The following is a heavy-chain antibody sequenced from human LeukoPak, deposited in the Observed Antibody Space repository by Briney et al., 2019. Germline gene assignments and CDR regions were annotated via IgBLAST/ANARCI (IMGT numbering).Heavy chain of an antibody. J-gene: IGHJ4*02. V-gene: IGHV3-23*01. CDR1: GFTFSNYA. D-gene: IGHD2-2*02. CDR2: ISGSSGLT. CDR3: ARDGPAAIAYYFDY. Sequence: GGSLRLSCAASGFTFSNYAMSWVRQAPGRGLEWVSAISGSSGLTYYADSVKGRFTISRDNSKNTLYLQMNSLRAEDTAVYYCARDGPAAIAYYFDYWGQGTLVTVSS.